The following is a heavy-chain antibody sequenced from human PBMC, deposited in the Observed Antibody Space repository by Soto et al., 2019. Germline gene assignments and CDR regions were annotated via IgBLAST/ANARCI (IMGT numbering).Heavy chain of an antibody. V-gene: IGHV3-23*01. CDR1: GLDFSTYA. J-gene: IGHJ5*02. D-gene: IGHD2-8*02. CDR3: AIEGRDCTGVKCRSWLDP. CDR2: ISAGGGGT. Sequence: GGSLRLSCAASGLDFSTYAFNWVRQAPGMGLEWVSGISAGGGGTYYADSVKGRFAISRDNSKNTLYLQMNSLRAEDTAVYYCAIEGRDCTGVKCRSWLDP.